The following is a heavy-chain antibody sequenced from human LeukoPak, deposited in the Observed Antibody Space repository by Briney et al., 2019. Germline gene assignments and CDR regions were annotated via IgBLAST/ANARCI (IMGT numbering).Heavy chain of an antibody. Sequence: SETLSLTCAVYGGSFSGYYWSWIRQPPGKGLEWIGEINHSGSTNYNPSLKSRVTISVDTSKNQFSLKLSFVTAADTAMYYCARSDYHNSGSHTVFDAFDIWGQGTRVTVSS. V-gene: IGHV4-34*01. CDR1: GGSFSGYY. CDR2: INHSGST. J-gene: IGHJ3*02. CDR3: ARSDYHNSGSHTVFDAFDI. D-gene: IGHD3-10*01.